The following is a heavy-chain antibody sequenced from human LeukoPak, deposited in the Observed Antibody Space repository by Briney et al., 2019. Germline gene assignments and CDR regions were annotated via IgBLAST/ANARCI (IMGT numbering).Heavy chain of an antibody. CDR3: ESRGYCSGGSCYSGVF. V-gene: IGHV3-30*04. CDR2: ISSDGNNK. CDR1: EFTFSIYP. Sequence: PGRSLRLSCTASEFTFSIYPMNWVRQAPGKGLEWVAVISSDGNNKYYADSVKGRFTISRDNSKNTLYLEVNSLRAEDTAVYYCESRGYCSGGSCYSGVFGGQGTLVAVSS. D-gene: IGHD2-15*01. J-gene: IGHJ4*02.